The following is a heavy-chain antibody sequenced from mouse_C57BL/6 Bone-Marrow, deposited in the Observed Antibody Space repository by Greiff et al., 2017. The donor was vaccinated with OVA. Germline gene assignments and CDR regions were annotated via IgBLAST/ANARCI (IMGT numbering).Heavy chain of an antibody. Sequence: VQLQQPGAELVMPGASVKLSCKASGYTFTSYWMHWVKQRPGQGLEWIGEIDPSDSYTNYNQKFKGKSTLTVDKSSSTAYMQLSSLTSEDSAVYYCASSSGYRDYFDYWGKGTTLTVSS. CDR1: GYTFTSYW. V-gene: IGHV1-69*01. CDR2: IDPSDSYT. CDR3: ASSSGYRDYFDY. J-gene: IGHJ2*01. D-gene: IGHD3-2*02.